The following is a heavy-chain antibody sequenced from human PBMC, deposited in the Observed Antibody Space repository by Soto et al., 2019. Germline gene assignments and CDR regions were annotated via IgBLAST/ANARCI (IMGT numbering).Heavy chain of an antibody. CDR2: LSSGMRYI. CDR1: GFTLSSYS. J-gene: IGHJ6*02. D-gene: IGHD3-16*01. CDR3: TRDLGRGYGMDV. V-gene: IGHV3-48*02. Sequence: GGSLRLSCAASGFTLSSYSMNWVRQAPGKGLEWVSYLSSGMRYIYYAAPVKGRFTISRDSAKKSLYLQMNSLRDEDTAVYYCTRDLGRGYGMDVWGQGTTVTVS.